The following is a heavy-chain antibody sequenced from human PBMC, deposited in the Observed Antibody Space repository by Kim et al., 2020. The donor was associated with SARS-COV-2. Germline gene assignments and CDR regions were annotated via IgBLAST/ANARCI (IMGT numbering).Heavy chain of an antibody. V-gene: IGHV4-31*02. D-gene: IGHD3-9*01. Sequence: HPSLKSRVTISVDTSKNQFSLKLSSVTAADTAVYYCAALSYDILTGQDYWGQGTLVTVCS. J-gene: IGHJ4*02. CDR3: AALSYDILTGQDY.